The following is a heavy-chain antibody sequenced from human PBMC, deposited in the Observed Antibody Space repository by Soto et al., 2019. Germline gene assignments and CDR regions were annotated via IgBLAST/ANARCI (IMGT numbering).Heavy chain of an antibody. J-gene: IGHJ4*02. V-gene: IGHV4-59*11. Sequence: QVQLQESGPGLVKPSETLSVTCSVSGGSLSDLYWSWIRQPPGKGLEWIGYTHYSGNNNYNPSLKSRVTISIDTSKNQFSLRLTSVAAADTAVYFCGRGSGYKYLGLWGQGAVVTVSS. CDR1: GGSLSDLY. D-gene: IGHD5-12*01. CDR3: GRGSGYKYLGL. CDR2: THYSGNN.